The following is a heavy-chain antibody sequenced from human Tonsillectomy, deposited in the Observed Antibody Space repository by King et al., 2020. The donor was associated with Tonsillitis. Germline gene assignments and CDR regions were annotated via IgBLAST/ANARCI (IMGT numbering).Heavy chain of an antibody. CDR2: IKSKTDGGTT. CDR3: TTDGGKGELLGGGGVGD. CDR1: GFTFSNAW. J-gene: IGHJ4*02. V-gene: IGHV3-15*07. Sequence: VQLVESGGGLVKPGGSLRLSCAASGFTFSNAWMNWVRQAPGKGLEWVGRIKSKTDGGTTDYAAPVKGRFTISRDDSKNTLYLQMNSLTTEDTAIYYCTTDGGKGELLGGGGVGDWGQGTLVTVAS. D-gene: IGHD1-26*01.